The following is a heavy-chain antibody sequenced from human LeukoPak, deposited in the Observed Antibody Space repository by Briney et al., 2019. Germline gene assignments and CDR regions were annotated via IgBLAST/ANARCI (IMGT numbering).Heavy chain of an antibody. Sequence: GSLRLSCAASGFTFRSYSMNWVRQAPGKGLEWIGSIFYSGTTYYNPSVKSRVTISLDTSKNHFFVNLTSVTAADTATYYCARARGMINNWFDSWGQGTLVTVAS. CDR1: GFTFRSYS. CDR2: IFYSGTT. CDR3: ARARGMINNWFDS. D-gene: IGHD3-16*01. J-gene: IGHJ5*01. V-gene: IGHV4-39*07.